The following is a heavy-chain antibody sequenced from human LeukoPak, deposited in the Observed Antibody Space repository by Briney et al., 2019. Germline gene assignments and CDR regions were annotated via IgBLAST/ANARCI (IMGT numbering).Heavy chain of an antibody. V-gene: IGHV1-2*02. D-gene: IGHD1-14*01. Sequence: GASVKVSCKASGYTFTGYYMHWVRQAPGQGLEWIGYINPNTGLTEYAQKFQGRVSLTRDTSITTAYMELNTLTSEDTAVYYCATTLRNNPPWGQGTLITVSS. CDR3: ATTLRNNPP. CDR1: GYTFTGYY. CDR2: INPNTGLT. J-gene: IGHJ5*02.